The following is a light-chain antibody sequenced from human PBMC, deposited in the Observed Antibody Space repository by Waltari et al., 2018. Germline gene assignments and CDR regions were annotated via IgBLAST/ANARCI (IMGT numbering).Light chain of an antibody. V-gene: IGLV2-14*03. CDR2: DVS. Sequence: QSALTQPASVSGSPGQSITISCTGPKSDVGFYNYVSWYQQHPGKAPTVIIYDVSQRPSGISNRFSGSTSGNTASLIISGLQADDEADYYCKSYTGNGSWVFGGGTKLTVL. CDR1: KSDVGFYNY. J-gene: IGLJ3*02. CDR3: KSYTGNGSWV.